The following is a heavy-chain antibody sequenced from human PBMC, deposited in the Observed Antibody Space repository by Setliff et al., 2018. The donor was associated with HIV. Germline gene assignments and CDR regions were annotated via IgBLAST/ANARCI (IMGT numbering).Heavy chain of an antibody. CDR3: ARVRRHSGRRGTFEI. CDR2: IRSSSSYT. Sequence: GASLRLSCAASGLTFSDYYMSLLRQGPWQGLEWVSCIRSSSSYTNYTDSVKGRFTISRDNAKNSLYLQMNRLRAEDTAVYYCARVRRHSGRRGTFEIWGQGTMVTVSS. J-gene: IGHJ3*02. CDR1: GLTFSDYY. D-gene: IGHD5-12*01. V-gene: IGHV3-11*05.